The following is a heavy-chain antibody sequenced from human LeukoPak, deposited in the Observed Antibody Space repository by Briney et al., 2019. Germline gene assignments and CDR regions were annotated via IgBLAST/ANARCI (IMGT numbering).Heavy chain of an antibody. CDR3: ARAKVLWFGELLGRFDP. CDR2: IYWNGGST. Sequence: GGALRLSCAASGFTFDDYGMSWVRQAPGKGLEWVSGIYWNGGSTGYADSVKGRFTISRDNAKNSLYLQMNSLRAEDTALYYCARAKVLWFGELLGRFDPWGQGTLVTVSS. V-gene: IGHV3-20*04. CDR1: GFTFDDYG. J-gene: IGHJ5*02. D-gene: IGHD3-10*01.